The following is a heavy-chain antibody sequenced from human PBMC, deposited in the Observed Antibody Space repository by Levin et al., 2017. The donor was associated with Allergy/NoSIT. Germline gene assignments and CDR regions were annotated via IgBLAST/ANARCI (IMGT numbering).Heavy chain of an antibody. V-gene: IGHV5-51*01. CDR1: GYSFTNYW. CDR3: ARWTTLTGTDY. D-gene: IGHD3-9*01. Sequence: KVSCKASGYSFTNYWIGWVRQMPGKGLEWMGIIRPSDSDTRYSPSFRGHVTFSVDKSINIAYLQWNSLKASDTAMYYCARWTTLTGTDYWGQGTLVTVSS. CDR2: IRPSDSDT. J-gene: IGHJ4*02.